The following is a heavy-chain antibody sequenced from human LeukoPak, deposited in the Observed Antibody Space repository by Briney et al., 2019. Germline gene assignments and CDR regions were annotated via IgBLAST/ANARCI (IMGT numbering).Heavy chain of an antibody. D-gene: IGHD2-21*01. CDR1: GFTLITYA. J-gene: IGHJ3*02. CDR3: AKDRAYPNDVFDI. V-gene: IGHV3-23*01. Sequence: GGSLRLSCAVSGFTLITYAMTWVRKAPGKVLEWVSAISGSGEATWYADSVKGRFSISRDTSKNTLFLQMNSLRADDTALYYCAKDRAYPNDVFDIWGQGTMVTVS. CDR2: ISGSGEAT.